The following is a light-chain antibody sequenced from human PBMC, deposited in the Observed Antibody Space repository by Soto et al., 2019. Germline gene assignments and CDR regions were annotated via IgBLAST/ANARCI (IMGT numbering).Light chain of an antibody. CDR2: KAS. CDR3: QQYNDYPWT. V-gene: IGKV1-5*03. J-gene: IGKJ1*01. CDR1: QSISSW. Sequence: DIQMTQSPSTLSASVGDRVTITCRASQSISSWLAWYQQKPGKAPKLLIYKASSLESGVPSRFSGSGSGTEFNLTISSLQPDDFATYYCQQYNDYPWTFGQGTKLEIK.